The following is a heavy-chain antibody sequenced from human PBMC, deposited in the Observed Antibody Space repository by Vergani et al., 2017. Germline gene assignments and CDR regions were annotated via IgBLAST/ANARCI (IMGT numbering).Heavy chain of an antibody. V-gene: IGHV4-39*07. Sequence: QLQLQESGPGLVKPSETLSLTCTVSGGSISSSSYYWGWIRQPPGKGLEWIGSIYYSGSTYYNPSLKSRVTISVDTSKNQFSLKLSSVTAADTAVYYCARDMAYYDILTGHFDYWGQGTLVTVSS. J-gene: IGHJ4*02. CDR2: IYYSGST. CDR1: GGSISSSSYY. CDR3: ARDMAYYDILTGHFDY. D-gene: IGHD3-9*01.